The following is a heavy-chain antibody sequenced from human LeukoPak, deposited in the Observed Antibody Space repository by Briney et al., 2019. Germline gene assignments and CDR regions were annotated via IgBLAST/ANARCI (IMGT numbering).Heavy chain of an antibody. J-gene: IGHJ4*02. CDR1: GFTFSSYG. Sequence: GGSLRLSWAASGFTFSSYGMHWVGQAPGKGLEWVAFIRYDGSNKYYADSVKGRFTISRDNSKNTLYLQMNSLRAEDTAVYYCARGNPFPGDYWGQGTLVTVSS. D-gene: IGHD3-3*02. CDR3: ARGNPFPGDY. CDR2: IRYDGSNK. V-gene: IGHV3-30*02.